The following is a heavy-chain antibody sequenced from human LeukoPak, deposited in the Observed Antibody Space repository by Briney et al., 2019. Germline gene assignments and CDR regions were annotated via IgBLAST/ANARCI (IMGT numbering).Heavy chain of an antibody. CDR3: TRAGGLVRGVHYYYYMDV. D-gene: IGHD3-10*01. V-gene: IGHV3-43D*03. J-gene: IGHJ6*03. Sequence: GGSLRLSCAASGFTFDDYAMHWVRQAPGKGLEWVSLISWDGGSTYYADSVKGRFTISRDNSKNTLSLQMNSLRPEDTAVYYCTRAGGLVRGVHYYYYMDVWGKGTTVTISS. CDR2: ISWDGGST. CDR1: GFTFDDYA.